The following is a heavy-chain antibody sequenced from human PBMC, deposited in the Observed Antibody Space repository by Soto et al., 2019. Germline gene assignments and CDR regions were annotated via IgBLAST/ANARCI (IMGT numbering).Heavy chain of an antibody. CDR1: GDSITTYKW. CDR3: ATCQLGEYYYAMDI. V-gene: IGHV4-4*02. CDR2: IYDSGNT. Sequence: SETLSLTCGVSGDSITTYKWWTWVRQTPGKGLEWIGEIYDSGNTRYNPSLKSRVTISKDTSKNELSLKLNSVTVADTAVYYCATCQLGEYYYAMDIWGQGTTVTVSS. J-gene: IGHJ6*02. D-gene: IGHD7-27*01.